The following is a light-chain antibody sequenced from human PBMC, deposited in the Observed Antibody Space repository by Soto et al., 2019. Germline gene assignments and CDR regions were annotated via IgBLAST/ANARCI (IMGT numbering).Light chain of an antibody. CDR3: QQYGTNPRT. CDR2: GAS. CDR1: QSVSSNY. V-gene: IGKV3-20*01. J-gene: IGKJ1*01. Sequence: DTVLTQSPCTLSLSPGERATLSCRASQSVSSNYVAWYQQKPGQAPRLLVHGASTRGTGIPDRFTGSGSETDFTLTISRLEPEDFAMYFCQQYGTNPRTFGQGTKVEVK.